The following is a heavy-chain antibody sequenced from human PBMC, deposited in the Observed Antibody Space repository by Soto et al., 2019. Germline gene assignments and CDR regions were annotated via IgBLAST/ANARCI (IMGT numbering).Heavy chain of an antibody. CDR1: GGSISSYY. V-gene: IGHV4-59*01. CDR3: ARGSRYDYVWGSYRSGPDAFDI. J-gene: IGHJ3*02. D-gene: IGHD3-16*02. Sequence: PSETLSLTCTVSGGSISSYYWSWIRQPPGKGLEWIGYIYYSGSTNYNPSLKSRVTISVDTSKNQFSLKLSSLTAADTAVYYCARGSRYDYVWGSYRSGPDAFDIWGQGTMVTVSS. CDR2: IYYSGST.